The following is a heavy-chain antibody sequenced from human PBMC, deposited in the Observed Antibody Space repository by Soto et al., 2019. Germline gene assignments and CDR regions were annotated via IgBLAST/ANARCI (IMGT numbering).Heavy chain of an antibody. Sequence: SETLSLTCTVSGGSISSSSYYWGWIRQPPGKGLEGIGSIYYSGSTYYNPSLKSRVTISVDTSKNQFSLKLSSVTAADTAVYYCARVVFLLVPAATVWFVPWGPGLLVTLSS. CDR3: ARVVFLLVPAATVWFVP. V-gene: IGHV4-39*01. D-gene: IGHD2-2*01. J-gene: IGHJ5*02. CDR2: IYYSGST. CDR1: GGSISSSSYY.